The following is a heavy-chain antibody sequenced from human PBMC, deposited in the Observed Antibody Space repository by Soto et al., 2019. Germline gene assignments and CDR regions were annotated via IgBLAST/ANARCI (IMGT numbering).Heavy chain of an antibody. CDR1: GFTFSSYE. CDR2: ISSSGSTI. V-gene: IGHV3-48*03. Sequence: GGSLRLSCAASGFTFSSYEMNWVRQAPGKGLEWVSYISSSGSTIYYADSVKGRFTISRDNAKNSLYLQMNSLRAEDTAVYYCARGKKLSIAARRDFDYWGQGTLVTVSS. J-gene: IGHJ4*02. D-gene: IGHD6-6*01. CDR3: ARGKKLSIAARRDFDY.